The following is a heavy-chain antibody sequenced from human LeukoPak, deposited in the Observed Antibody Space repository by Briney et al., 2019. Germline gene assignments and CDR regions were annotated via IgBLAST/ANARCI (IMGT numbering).Heavy chain of an antibody. D-gene: IGHD3-16*01. J-gene: IGHJ3*02. CDR3: ARVGDVTAFDI. CDR2: ISGDGETT. CDR1: GFTFSSYS. V-gene: IGHV3-64*02. Sequence: GGSLRLSCAASGFTFSSYSIYWVRQAPRKGLEHVSAISGDGETTFYADSVKGRFTISRDNSKNTLYLQMGSLRTEDMAVYYCARVGDVTAFDIWGQGTMVTVSS.